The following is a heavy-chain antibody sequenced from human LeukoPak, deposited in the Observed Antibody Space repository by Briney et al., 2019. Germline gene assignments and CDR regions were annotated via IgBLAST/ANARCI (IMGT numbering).Heavy chain of an antibody. Sequence: GGSLRLSCAASGFTFSNAWMSWVRQAPGKGLEWVGRIKSKSDGGTTEYAARGKGRFTIARDDSKNTLYLQMNSLKTEDTAVYYAVATIRHGGSDYFDYWGQGTLVTVSS. CDR2: IKSKSDGGTT. D-gene: IGHD5-12*01. CDR3: VATIRHGGSDYFDY. CDR1: GFTFSNAW. J-gene: IGHJ4*02. V-gene: IGHV3-15*01.